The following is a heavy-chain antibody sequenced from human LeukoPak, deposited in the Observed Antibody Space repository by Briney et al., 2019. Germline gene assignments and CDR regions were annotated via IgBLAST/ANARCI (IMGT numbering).Heavy chain of an antibody. CDR3: ARYDGGATADF. Sequence: GESLKSSCKVSGYSVNNYWSAWVRQMPGKGLEWMGIVFPADSDTRYSPSFQGQVTISADKSINTAYLQWSSLKASDTATYYCARYDGGATADFWGQGTLVTVSS. V-gene: IGHV5-51*01. D-gene: IGHD1-26*01. CDR1: GYSVNNYW. J-gene: IGHJ4*02. CDR2: VFPADSDT.